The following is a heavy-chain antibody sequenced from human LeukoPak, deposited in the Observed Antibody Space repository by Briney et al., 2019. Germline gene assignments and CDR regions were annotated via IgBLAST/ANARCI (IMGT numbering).Heavy chain of an antibody. CDR3: ARDRIGTTCYDY. J-gene: IGHJ4*02. D-gene: IGHD2-2*01. CDR2: VYYSGST. V-gene: IGHV4-59*01. Sequence: PSETLSLTCTVSGASMSSYYWTWIRQPPGKGLEWIGYVYYSGSTNYNPSLQSRVTISVDTSKNQFSLKLSSVTAADTAVYYCARDRIGTTCYDYWGQGTLVIVSS. CDR1: GASMSSYY.